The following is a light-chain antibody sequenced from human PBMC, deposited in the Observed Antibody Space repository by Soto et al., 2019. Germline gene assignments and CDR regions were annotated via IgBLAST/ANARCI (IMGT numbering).Light chain of an antibody. Sequence: EVVLTQSPATPSVSPGERDTLSCRASQSVSTNLAWYQQKPGQAPRLLIYGASTRATGIPGRFSGSGSGTEFTLTISSLQSEDFAVYYCQQYNYWPITFGQGTRLEIK. CDR2: GAS. J-gene: IGKJ5*01. V-gene: IGKV3-15*01. CDR3: QQYNYWPIT. CDR1: QSVSTN.